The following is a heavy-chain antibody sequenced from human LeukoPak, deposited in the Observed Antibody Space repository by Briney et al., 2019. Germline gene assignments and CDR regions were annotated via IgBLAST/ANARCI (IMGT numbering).Heavy chain of an antibody. CDR2: IYYCGST. J-gene: IGHJ4*02. CDR1: GGSISSYY. Sequence: SETLSLTCTVSGGSISSYYWSWIRQPPGKGLEWIGYIYYCGSTNYNPSLKSRVTISVDTSKNQFSLKLSSVTAADTAEYYCARISPYKYSYGVIDYWGQGTLVTVSS. CDR3: ARISPYKYSYGVIDY. D-gene: IGHD5-18*01. V-gene: IGHV4-59*01.